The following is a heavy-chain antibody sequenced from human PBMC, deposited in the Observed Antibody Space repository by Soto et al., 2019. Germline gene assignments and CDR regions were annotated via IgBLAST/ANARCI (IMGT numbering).Heavy chain of an antibody. CDR3: ARERRVGATVRPFDY. V-gene: IGHV4-34*01. J-gene: IGHJ4*02. CDR2: INHSGST. D-gene: IGHD1-26*01. CDR1: GGSFNRYY. Sequence: SETLTLTCAVYGGSFNRYYWCGMRQPPGKGLEWIWEINHSGSTNYNPSLTGRVTISVDTSKNQFSLKLSSVTAADKAVYYFARERRVGATVRPFDYWGQGTLVTVSS.